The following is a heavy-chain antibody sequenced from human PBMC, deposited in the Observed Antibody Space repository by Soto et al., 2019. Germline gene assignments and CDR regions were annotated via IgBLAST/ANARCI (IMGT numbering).Heavy chain of an antibody. Sequence: SQTLSLTCAIPGDSVSGNSVAWNWIRQSPARGLEWLGRTYYRSKWYNDYAVSVKSRITINPDTSRNQFSLQLNSVTPEDTAVYYCATGHYSGRYYFDYWGQGTLVTVSS. J-gene: IGHJ4*02. CDR3: ATGHYSGRYYFDY. CDR1: GDSVSGNSVA. CDR2: TYYRSKWYN. D-gene: IGHD6-19*01. V-gene: IGHV6-1*01.